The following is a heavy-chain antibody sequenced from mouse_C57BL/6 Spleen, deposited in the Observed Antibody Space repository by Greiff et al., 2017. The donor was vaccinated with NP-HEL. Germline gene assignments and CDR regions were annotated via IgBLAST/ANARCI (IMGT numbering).Heavy chain of an antibody. CDR1: GYTFTSYW. J-gene: IGHJ1*03. V-gene: IGHV1-50*01. CDR2: IDPSDSYT. Sequence: QVQLQQPGAELVKPGASVKLSCKASGYTFTSYWMQWVKQRPGQGLEWIGEIDPSDSYTNYNQKFKGKATLTVDTSSSTAYMQLSSLTSEDSAVYYCARRGFIATVVASEDFDVWGTGTTVTVSS. CDR3: ARRGFIATVVASEDFDV. D-gene: IGHD1-1*01.